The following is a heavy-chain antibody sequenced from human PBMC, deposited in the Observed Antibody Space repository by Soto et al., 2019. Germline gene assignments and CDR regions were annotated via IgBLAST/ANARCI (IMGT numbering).Heavy chain of an antibody. V-gene: IGHV3-30*18. J-gene: IGHJ4*02. CDR2: ISYDGSNK. Sequence: PGGSLRLSCAASGFTFSSYGMHWVRQAPGKGLEWVAVISYDGSNKYYADSVKGRFTISRDNSKNTLYLQMNSLRAEDTAVYYCAKAGRRSSETFDYWGQGTLVTVSS. D-gene: IGHD6-19*01. CDR3: AKAGRRSSETFDY. CDR1: GFTFSSYG.